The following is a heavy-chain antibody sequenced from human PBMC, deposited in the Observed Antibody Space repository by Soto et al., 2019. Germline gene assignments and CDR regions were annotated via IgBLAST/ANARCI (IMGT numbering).Heavy chain of an antibody. Sequence: SETLSLTCAVYGGSFSGYYWSWIRQPPGKGLEWIGEINHSGSTNYNPSLKSRVTISVDTSKNQFSLKLSSVTAADTAVYYCARFVRRSHYSPDTWFYPRGQGTLLTISS. CDR3: ARFVRRSHYSPDTWFYP. CDR1: GGSFSGYY. J-gene: IGHJ5*02. V-gene: IGHV4-34*01. CDR2: INHSGST. D-gene: IGHD2-21*01.